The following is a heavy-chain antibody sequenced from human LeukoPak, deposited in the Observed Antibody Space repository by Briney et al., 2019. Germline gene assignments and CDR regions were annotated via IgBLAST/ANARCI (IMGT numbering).Heavy chain of an antibody. J-gene: IGHJ4*02. CDR1: GFTFSSYD. D-gene: IGHD2-21*02. V-gene: IGHV3-13*04. CDR3: ARARQAYCGGDCSQYYFDY. Sequence: GGSLRLSCAASGFTFSSYDMHGVRQATGKGLEWVSAIGTAGDTYYPGSVKGRFTISRENAKNSLYLQMNSLRAGDTAVYYCARARQAYCGGDCSQYYFDYWGQGTLVTVSS. CDR2: IGTAGDT.